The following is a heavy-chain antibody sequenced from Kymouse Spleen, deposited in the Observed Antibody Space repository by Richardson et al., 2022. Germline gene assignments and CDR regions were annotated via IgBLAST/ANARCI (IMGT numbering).Heavy chain of an antibody. CDR2: IYYSGST. CDR3: ARHHIAARPFDY. J-gene: IGHJ4*02. D-gene: IGHD6-6*01. V-gene: IGHV4-39*01. Sequence: QLQLQESGPGLVKPSETLSLTCTVSGGSISSSSYYWGWIRQPPGKGLEWIGSIYYSGSTYYNPSLKSRVTISVDTSKNQFSLKLSSVTAADTAVYYCARHHIAARPFDYWGQGTLVTVSS. CDR1: GGSISSSSYY.